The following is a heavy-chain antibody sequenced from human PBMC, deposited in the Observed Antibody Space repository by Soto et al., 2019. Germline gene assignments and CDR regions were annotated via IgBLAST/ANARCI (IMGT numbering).Heavy chain of an antibody. V-gene: IGHV1-69*13. J-gene: IGHJ4*02. D-gene: IGHD3-22*01. Sequence: ASVKVSCKASGGTFRSYAISWVRQAPGRGLEWMGGIIPIFGTANYAQKFQGRVTITADESTSTAYMELSSLRSEDTAVYYCARDSGYDSSGYYGYWGQGTLVTVSS. CDR2: IIPIFGTA. CDR3: ARDSGYDSSGYYGY. CDR1: GGTFRSYA.